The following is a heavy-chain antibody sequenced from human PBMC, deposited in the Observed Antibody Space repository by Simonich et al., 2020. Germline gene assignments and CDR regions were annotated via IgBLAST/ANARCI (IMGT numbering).Heavy chain of an antibody. Sequence: EVQLVESGGGLVKPGGSLRLSCAASGFTFSSYSMNWVRQATRKGLEWFESSSRSSSYIYYDDPVKGQFTISRDNAKNSLYLKMNILRAEDTAVYYCARARGDSSSWYFDYWGQGTLVTVSS. CDR2: SSRSSSYI. D-gene: IGHD6-13*01. V-gene: IGHV3-21*01. CDR3: ARARGDSSSWYFDY. J-gene: IGHJ4*02. CDR1: GFTFSSYS.